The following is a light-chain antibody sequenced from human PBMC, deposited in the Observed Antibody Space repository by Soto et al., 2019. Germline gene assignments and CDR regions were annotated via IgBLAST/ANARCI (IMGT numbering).Light chain of an antibody. CDR2: AAS. CDR3: EQYSITPST. V-gene: IGKV3-20*01. Sequence: EIVLTQSPGTLTLSPGERATLSCRASQRLRSNYLAWYQQRPGQAPRLLIFAASSRATGIPDRFSGSRSGPNFTVTISRLKPEDFRGDYSEQYSITPSTFGKPTNVHIK. J-gene: IGKJ1*01. CDR1: QRLRSNY.